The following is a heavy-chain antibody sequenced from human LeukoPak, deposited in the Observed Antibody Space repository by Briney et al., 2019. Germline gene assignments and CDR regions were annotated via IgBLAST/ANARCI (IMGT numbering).Heavy chain of an antibody. CDR1: GGSISSGGYY. CDR3: ARDRLEGYYDSSGYWTH. J-gene: IGHJ4*02. Sequence: PSETLSLTCTVSGGSISSGGYYWSWIRQHPGKGLEWIGYIYYSGSTHYNPSLKSRVTISIDTSKNQSSLKLSSVTAADTAVYYCARDRLEGYYDSSGYWTHWGQGTLVTVSS. D-gene: IGHD3-22*01. CDR2: IYYSGST. V-gene: IGHV4-31*03.